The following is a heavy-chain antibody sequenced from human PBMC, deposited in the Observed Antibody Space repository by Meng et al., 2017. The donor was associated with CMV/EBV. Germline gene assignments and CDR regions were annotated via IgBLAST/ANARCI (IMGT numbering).Heavy chain of an antibody. CDR3: ASFGYLVGGYGMDV. CDR1: GFTFSSYS. J-gene: IGHJ6*02. Sequence: GGSLRLSCAASGFTFSSYSMNWVRQAPGEGLEWVSSISSSSSYIYYADSVKGRFTISRDNAKNSLYLQMNSLRAEDTAVYYCASFGYLVGGYGMDVWGQGTTVTVSS. V-gene: IGHV3-21*01. CDR2: ISSSSSYI. D-gene: IGHD3-16*01.